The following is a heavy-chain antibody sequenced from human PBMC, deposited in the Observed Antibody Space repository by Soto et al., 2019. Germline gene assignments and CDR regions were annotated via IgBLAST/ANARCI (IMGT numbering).Heavy chain of an antibody. Sequence: GGSLRLSCAASGFTFRTAWMSWVRQAPGKGLEWVGRIKSKIDGETTGYAAPVKGRFTMSRDDSKNTLYLQMNSLKTEDSAVYHCATLGIDLDYWGPGITVTVSS. V-gene: IGHV3-15*01. D-gene: IGHD6-13*01. CDR2: IKSKIDGETT. CDR1: GFTFRTAW. J-gene: IGHJ4*01. CDR3: ATLGIDLDY.